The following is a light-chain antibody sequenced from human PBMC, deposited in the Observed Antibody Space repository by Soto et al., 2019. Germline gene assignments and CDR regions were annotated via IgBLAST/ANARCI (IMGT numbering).Light chain of an antibody. J-gene: IGKJ2*01. Sequence: EIVLTQSPGTLSLSLGERATLSCRASQSVNSYSLAWYQQKPGQAPRLLLFGVSSRATGIPDRFSGSGSGTEFTLSISRLEPEDFAVYYCQQYATTPYTFGQGTKLEIK. V-gene: IGKV3-20*01. CDR3: QQYATTPYT. CDR2: GVS. CDR1: QSVNSYS.